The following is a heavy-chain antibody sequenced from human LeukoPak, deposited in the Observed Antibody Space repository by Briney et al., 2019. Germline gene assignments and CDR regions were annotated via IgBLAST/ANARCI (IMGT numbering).Heavy chain of an antibody. J-gene: IGHJ4*02. Sequence: GGSLRLSCAASGFTVSSNYMSWVRQAPGKGLEWVSVIYSGGSTYYADSVKGRFTISRDNSKNTLYLQMNSLRAEDTAVYYCARALTTLTYEGYWGQGTLVTVSS. CDR1: GFTVSSNY. CDR3: ARALTTLTYEGY. V-gene: IGHV3-53*01. CDR2: IYSGGST. D-gene: IGHD1-1*01.